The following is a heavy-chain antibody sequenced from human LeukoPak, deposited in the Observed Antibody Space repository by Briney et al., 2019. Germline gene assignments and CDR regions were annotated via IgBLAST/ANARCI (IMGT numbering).Heavy chain of an antibody. CDR2: ISYDGNNK. CDR3: AKAGIVILDY. J-gene: IGHJ4*02. Sequence: PGGSLRLSCAASGFTFSSYGMHWVRQAPGKGLEWVAVISYDGNNKYYADSVKGRFTISRDNSKNTLYLQMNSLRAEDTAVYYCAKAGIVILDYWGQGTLVTVSS. CDR1: GFTFSSYG. V-gene: IGHV3-30*18. D-gene: IGHD1-26*01.